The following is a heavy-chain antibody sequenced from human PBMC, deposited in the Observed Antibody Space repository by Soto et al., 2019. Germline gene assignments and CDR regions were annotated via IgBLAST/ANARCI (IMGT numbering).Heavy chain of an antibody. Sequence: PGGSLRLSCAASGFTFSSYAMHWVRQAPGKGLEWVAVISYDGSNKYYADSVKGRFTISRDNSKNTLYLQMNSLRAEDTAVYYCARGMGNNHYYHRIPNSGSDYWGQGTLVTVSS. CDR2: ISYDGSNK. CDR1: GFTFSSYA. J-gene: IGHJ4*02. CDR3: ARGMGNNHYYHRIPNSGSDY. V-gene: IGHV3-30-3*01. D-gene: IGHD3-22*01.